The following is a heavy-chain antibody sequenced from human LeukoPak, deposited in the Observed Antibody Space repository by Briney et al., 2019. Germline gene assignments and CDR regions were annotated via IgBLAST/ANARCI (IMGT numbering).Heavy chain of an antibody. CDR1: GFTVSSNY. Sequence: GGSLRLSCAASGFTVSSNYMNWVRQAPGKGLEWVSVLYSGGSTYYADSVKGRFTISRDNSKNTLYLQMNSLRAEDTAVYYCARCSGELTGFDYWGQGTLVSVSS. J-gene: IGHJ4*02. V-gene: IGHV3-53*01. D-gene: IGHD3-10*01. CDR3: ARCSGELTGFDY. CDR2: LYSGGST.